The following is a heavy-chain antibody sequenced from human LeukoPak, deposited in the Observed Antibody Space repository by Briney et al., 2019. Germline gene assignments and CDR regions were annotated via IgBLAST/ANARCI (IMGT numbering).Heavy chain of an antibody. J-gene: IGHJ5*02. D-gene: IGHD2-8*01. CDR3: ARGPGYCTNGVCYIP. V-gene: IGHV4-34*01. CDR1: GGSISSYY. Sequence: SETLSLTCTVSGGSISSYYWSWIRQPPGKGLEWIGEINHSGSTNYNPSLKSRVTISVDTSKSQFSLKLSSVTAADTAVYYCARGPGYCTNGVCYIPWGQGTLVTVSS. CDR2: INHSGST.